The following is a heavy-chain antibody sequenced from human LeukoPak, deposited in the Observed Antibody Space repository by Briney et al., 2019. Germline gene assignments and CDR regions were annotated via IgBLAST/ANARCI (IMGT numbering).Heavy chain of an antibody. D-gene: IGHD6-19*01. CDR3: ARHERESSGWKYFDY. J-gene: IGHJ4*02. Sequence: GSLRLSCAASGFTFSTYGMSWVRQAPGKGLEWIGYIYYSGSTNYNHSLKSRVTISVDTSKNQFSLKLSSVTAADTAVYYCARHERESSGWKYFDYWGQGTLVTVSS. CDR2: IYYSGST. CDR1: GFTFSTYG. V-gene: IGHV4-59*08.